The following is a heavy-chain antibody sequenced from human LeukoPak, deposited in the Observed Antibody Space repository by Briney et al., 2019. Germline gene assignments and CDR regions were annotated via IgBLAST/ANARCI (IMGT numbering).Heavy chain of an antibody. D-gene: IGHD2-15*01. CDR2: IKSKTDGGTT. J-gene: IGHJ5*02. Sequence: GGSLRLSCAASGFTFSNAWMSWVRQAPGKGPEWVGRIKSKTDGGTTDYAAPVKGRFTISRDDSKNTLYLQMNSLKTEDTAVYYCTALPYCSGGSCYTKWFDPWGQGTLVTVSS. CDR1: GFTFSNAW. V-gene: IGHV3-15*01. CDR3: TALPYCSGGSCYTKWFDP.